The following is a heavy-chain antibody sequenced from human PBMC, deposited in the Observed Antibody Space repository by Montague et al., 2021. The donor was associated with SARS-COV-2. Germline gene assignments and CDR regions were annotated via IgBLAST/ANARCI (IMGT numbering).Heavy chain of an antibody. J-gene: IGHJ6*02. Sequence: SETLSLTCTVAGGSISSYYWSWIRQPPGKGLEWIWYINYSGSTNYNPSLKSRVTISVDTSKNQFSLNLSAVTGADTAVYYFASNLVVHYWYDMDVWGQGTTVTVSS. D-gene: IGHD2-15*01. CDR2: INYSGST. CDR3: ASNLVVHYWYDMDV. CDR1: GGSISSYY. V-gene: IGHV4-59*01.